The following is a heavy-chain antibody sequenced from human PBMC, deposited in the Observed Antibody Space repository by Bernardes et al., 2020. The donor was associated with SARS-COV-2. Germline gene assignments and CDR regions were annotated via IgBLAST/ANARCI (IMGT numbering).Heavy chain of an antibody. V-gene: IGHV4-61*02. D-gene: IGHD2-15*01. CDR1: GGPFRYGRLY. J-gene: IGHJ2*01. CDR3: ARENVYLSGHWCFDL. Sequence: SDTLSLTCTVSGGPFRYGRLYWSCIRQPAGKGLEWIGCIFSTGSTNYHSSLESRVTISVDTYKNQFSLKLSSVTAADTAVYYCARENVYLSGHWCFDLWGRGTLVTVSS. CDR2: IFSTGST.